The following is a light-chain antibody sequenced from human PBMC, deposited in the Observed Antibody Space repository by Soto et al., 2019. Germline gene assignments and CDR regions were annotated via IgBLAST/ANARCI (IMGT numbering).Light chain of an antibody. CDR1: QSVSSSY. Sequence: EIVLTQSPGTLSLSPGERATLSFVASQSVSSSYLAWYQQKPGQAPRLLIYGASSRATGIPDRFSGSGSGTDFTLTISSLQPEDYATYYCQQSYSIPLTFGGGTKVDIK. CDR3: QQSYSIPLT. V-gene: IGKV3-20*01. J-gene: IGKJ4*01. CDR2: GAS.